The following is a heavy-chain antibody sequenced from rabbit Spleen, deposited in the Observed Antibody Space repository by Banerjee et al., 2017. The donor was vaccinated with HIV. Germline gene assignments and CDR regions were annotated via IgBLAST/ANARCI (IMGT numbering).Heavy chain of an antibody. D-gene: IGHD4-2*01. CDR2: IDTSSGNT. V-gene: IGHV1S45*01. J-gene: IGHJ4*01. CDR1: GTDFSSYSD. CDR3: ARDAAGREDFNL. Sequence: QEQLVESGGGLVKPEGSLTLTCKASGTDFSSYSDMCWVRQAPGKGLELIACIDTSSGNTAYATWAKGRFTTSKTSSTTVTLQMTSLTAADTATYFCARDAAGREDFNLWGPGTLVTVS.